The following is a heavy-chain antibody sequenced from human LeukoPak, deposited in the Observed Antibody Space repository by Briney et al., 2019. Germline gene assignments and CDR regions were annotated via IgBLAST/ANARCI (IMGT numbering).Heavy chain of an antibody. CDR2: IYYSGST. V-gene: IGHV4-30-4*01. CDR3: ARDAGDLDY. Sequence: PSETLSLTCTVSGDSISSGDYYWSWIRQPPGKGLEWIGHIYYSGSTNHNPSLKSRVIISVDTSKNQFSLKLTSVTAADTAVYDCARDAGDLDYWGQGTLATVSS. J-gene: IGHJ4*02. D-gene: IGHD4-17*01. CDR1: GDSISSGDYY.